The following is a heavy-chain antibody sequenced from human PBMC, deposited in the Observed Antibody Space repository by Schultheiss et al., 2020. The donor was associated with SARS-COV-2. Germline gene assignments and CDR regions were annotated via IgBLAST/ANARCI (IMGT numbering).Heavy chain of an antibody. CDR1: GYTFTSYE. CDR3: ARVGPIAVAAVDY. CDR2: MNPNSGGT. V-gene: IGHV1-8*01. J-gene: IGHJ4*02. D-gene: IGHD6-19*01. Sequence: ASVKVSCKASGYTFTSYEINWVRQATGQGLEWMGWMNPNSGGTGYAQKFQGRVTMTRDTSISTAYMELSRLRSDDTAVYYCARVGPIAVAAVDYWGQGTLVTVSS.